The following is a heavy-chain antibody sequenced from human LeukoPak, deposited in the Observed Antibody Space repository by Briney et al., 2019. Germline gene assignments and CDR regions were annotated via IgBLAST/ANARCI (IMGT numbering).Heavy chain of an antibody. CDR3: ARDAGDGVYWWFDP. V-gene: IGHV1-2*04. J-gene: IGHJ5*02. CDR1: GYTFTGYY. CDR2: INPNSGGT. Sequence: ASVKVSCKASGYTFTGYYMHWVRQAPGQGLEWMGWINPNSGGTYYAQKFQGWVTMTRDTSISTAYMELSRLRSDDTAVYYCARDAGDGVYWWFDPWGQGTLVTVSS. D-gene: IGHD4-17*01.